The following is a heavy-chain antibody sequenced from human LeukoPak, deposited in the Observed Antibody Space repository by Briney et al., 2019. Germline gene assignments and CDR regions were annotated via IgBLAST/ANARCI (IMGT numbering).Heavy chain of an antibody. J-gene: IGHJ3*02. CDR3: ARTEWDSHPGSFDI. CDR1: GFTFSSYG. Sequence: GGSLRLSCAASGFTFSSYGMHWVRQAPGKGLEWVAVIWYDGSNKYYADSVKGRFTISRDNSKNTLYLQMNSLRDEDTAVFYCARTEWDSHPGSFDIWGQGTMVTVSS. V-gene: IGHV3-33*01. D-gene: IGHD1-26*01. CDR2: IWYDGSNK.